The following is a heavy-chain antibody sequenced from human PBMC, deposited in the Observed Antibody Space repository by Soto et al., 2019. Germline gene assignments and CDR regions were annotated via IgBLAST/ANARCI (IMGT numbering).Heavy chain of an antibody. V-gene: IGHV1-46*01. CDR2: INPSGTTT. Sequence: QVQLVQSGAEVKKPGASVKVSCRASGYTFTSLYMHWVRQAPGQGLEWMGIINPSGTTTDYAQKFQGRVTMTRDTSTNTYYLELRSLTSEDTAVYCCAKPQIARHYYYGMEVWGQGTAVTVSS. CDR3: AKPQIARHYYYGMEV. CDR1: GYTFTSLY. J-gene: IGHJ6*02.